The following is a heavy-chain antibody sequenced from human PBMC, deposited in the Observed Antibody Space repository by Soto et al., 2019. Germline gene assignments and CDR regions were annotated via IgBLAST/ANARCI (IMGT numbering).Heavy chain of an antibody. Sequence: AASVKVSCKASGYTFTGYYMHWVRQAPGQGLEWMGWINPNSGGTNYAQKFQGRVTMTRDTSISTAYMELSRLRSDDTAVYYCARVSIRYCSSTSCYPGYWGQGTLVTVSS. D-gene: IGHD2-2*01. CDR2: INPNSGGT. CDR3: ARVSIRYCSSTSCYPGY. CDR1: GYTFTGYY. V-gene: IGHV1-2*02. J-gene: IGHJ4*02.